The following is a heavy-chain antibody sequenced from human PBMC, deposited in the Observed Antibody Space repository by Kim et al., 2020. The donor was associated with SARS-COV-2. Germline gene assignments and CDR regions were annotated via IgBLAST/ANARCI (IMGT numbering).Heavy chain of an antibody. J-gene: IGHJ5*02. Sequence: SETLSLTCTVSGGSISSSSYYWGWIRQPPGKGLEWIGSIYYSGSTYYNPSLKSRVTISVDTSKNQFSLKLSSVTAADTAVYYCARHDRRVYYYDSSGYDWFDPWGQGTLVTVSS. V-gene: IGHV4-39*01. CDR2: IYYSGST. CDR1: GGSISSSSYY. D-gene: IGHD3-22*01. CDR3: ARHDRRVYYYDSSGYDWFDP.